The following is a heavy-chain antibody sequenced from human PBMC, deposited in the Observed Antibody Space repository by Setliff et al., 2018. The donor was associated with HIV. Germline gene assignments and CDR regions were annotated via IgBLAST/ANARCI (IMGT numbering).Heavy chain of an antibody. CDR1: GGSLSGDY. CDR2: INQSGST. J-gene: IGHJ3*02. Sequence: KPSETLSLTCAVYGGSLSGDYWSWIRQPPGKGLEWIGEINQSGSTNYNPSLKSRVIISVDTSKNQLSLKLSSVTAADTAMYYCARGRGRTFYYDSSGSRAFDIWGQGTMVTVS. CDR3: ARGRGRTFYYDSSGSRAFDI. D-gene: IGHD3-22*01. V-gene: IGHV4-34*01.